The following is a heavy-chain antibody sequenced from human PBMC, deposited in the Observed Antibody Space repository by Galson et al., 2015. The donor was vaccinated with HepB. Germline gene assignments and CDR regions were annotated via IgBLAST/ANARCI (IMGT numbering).Heavy chain of an antibody. Sequence: SLRLSCAASEFTFSDYYMSWIRQAPGKGLEWLSIISNDGAYTNYADSVKGRFTISRDNAKNSLFLQMNSLRAGDTAIYYCARDRGDYGDGNWFDPWGQGTLVSVSS. D-gene: IGHD4-17*01. CDR1: EFTFSDYY. J-gene: IGHJ5*02. CDR3: ARDRGDYGDGNWFDP. V-gene: IGHV3-11*06. CDR2: ISNDGAYT.